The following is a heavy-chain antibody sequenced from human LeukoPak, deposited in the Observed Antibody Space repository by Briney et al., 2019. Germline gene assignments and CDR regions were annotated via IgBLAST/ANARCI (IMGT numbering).Heavy chain of an antibody. CDR2: IRYDGSNK. Sequence: GGCLRLSCAASGFTFSSYGMHWVRQAPGRGLEWVAFIRYDGSNKYYADSVKGRVTISRDNSKTTLYLQMNSLRAEDTAVYYCAKPMIVVVITEPYDYWGQGTLVTVSS. CDR1: GFTFSSYG. D-gene: IGHD3-22*01. J-gene: IGHJ4*02. V-gene: IGHV3-30*02. CDR3: AKPMIVVVITEPYDY.